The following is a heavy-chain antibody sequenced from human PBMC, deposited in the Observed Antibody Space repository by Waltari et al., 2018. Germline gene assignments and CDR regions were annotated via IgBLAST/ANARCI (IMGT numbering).Heavy chain of an antibody. Sequence: QVQLQQWGAGLLKPSETLSLTCAVYGGSFSGYYWSWIRQPPGKGLEWIGEINHSESTNDNPSLNSRVTISVDTSKNQFSLKLSSVTAADTAVYYCASGQQLVRPLENWGQGTMVTVSS. D-gene: IGHD6-13*01. CDR1: GGSFSGYY. J-gene: IGHJ3*01. CDR2: INHSEST. V-gene: IGHV4-34*01. CDR3: ASGQQLVRPLEN.